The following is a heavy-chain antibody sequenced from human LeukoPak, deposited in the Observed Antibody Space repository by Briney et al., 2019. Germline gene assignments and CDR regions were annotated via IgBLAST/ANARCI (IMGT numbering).Heavy chain of an antibody. CDR3: ARALYRIAARTSRGYYYYMDV. D-gene: IGHD6-6*01. J-gene: IGHJ6*03. Sequence: KSSETLSLTCAVYGGSFSGYYWSWIRQPPGKGLEWIGEINHSGSTNYNPSLKSRVTISVDTSKNQFSLKLSSVTAAVTAVYYCARALYRIAARTSRGYYYYMDVWGKGTTVTVSS. V-gene: IGHV4-34*01. CDR2: INHSGST. CDR1: GGSFSGYY.